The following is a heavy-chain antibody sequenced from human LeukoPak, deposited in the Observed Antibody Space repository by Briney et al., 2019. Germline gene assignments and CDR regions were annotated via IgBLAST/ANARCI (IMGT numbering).Heavy chain of an antibody. Sequence: AGGSLRLSCAASGFTFSSYAMSWVRQAPGKGLEWVSSISSSSSYIDYADSVKGRFTISRDNAKNSLYLQMNSLRAEDTAVYYCARDYYDSSGSQRLWVYWGQGTLVTVSS. CDR2: ISSSSSYI. CDR1: GFTFSSYA. CDR3: ARDYYDSSGSQRLWVY. D-gene: IGHD3-22*01. J-gene: IGHJ4*02. V-gene: IGHV3-21*01.